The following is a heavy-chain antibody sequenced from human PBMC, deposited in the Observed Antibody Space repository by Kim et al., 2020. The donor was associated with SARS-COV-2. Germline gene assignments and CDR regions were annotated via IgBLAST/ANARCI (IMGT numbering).Heavy chain of an antibody. CDR3: ARDSHAVIAAVGFDFDY. CDR2: ISYDGSNT. D-gene: IGHD6-13*01. J-gene: IGHJ4*01. CDR1: GFTFSSYA. Sequence: GGSLRLSCAASGFTFSSYAMHWVRQAPGKGLEWVAVISYDGSNTYYADSVKGRFTISRDKSKNTLYLQMNSLRAEDTAVYYCARDSHAVIAAVGFDFDYWGHRALVSVSS. V-gene: IGHV3-30*04.